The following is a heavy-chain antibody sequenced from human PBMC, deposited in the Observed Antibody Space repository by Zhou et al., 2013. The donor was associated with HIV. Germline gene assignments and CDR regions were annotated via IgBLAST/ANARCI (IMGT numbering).Heavy chain of an antibody. CDR2: IYTSGST. V-gene: IGHV4-4*07. D-gene: IGHD4-17*01. J-gene: IGHJ6*03. CDR3: ARDWIYGDYYYYYMDV. Sequence: QVQLQESGPGLVKPSETLSLTCTVSGGSISSYYWSWIRQPAGKGLEWIGRIYTSGSTNYNPSLKSRVTMSVDTSKNQFSLKLDSVTAADTAVYYCARDWIYGDYYYYYMDVWGKGTTVTVS. CDR1: GGSISSYY.